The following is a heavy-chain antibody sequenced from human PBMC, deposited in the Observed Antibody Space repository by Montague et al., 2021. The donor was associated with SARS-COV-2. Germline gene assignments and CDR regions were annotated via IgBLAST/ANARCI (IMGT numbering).Heavy chain of an antibody. CDR3: ARNRLSVFDF. CDR1: GFPLTTPGVS. V-gene: IGHV2-70*01. CDR2: IDWTHDQ. D-gene: IGHD2/OR15-2a*01. Sequence: PALVKPTQTLTLTCSFSGFPLTTPGVSVGWIRQPPGWALEWLALIDWTHDQYYSRSLGTRLTISPGTSKSQVVLTLTNVDTVDTATYYCARNRLSVFDFWGQGALVTVSS. J-gene: IGHJ4*02.